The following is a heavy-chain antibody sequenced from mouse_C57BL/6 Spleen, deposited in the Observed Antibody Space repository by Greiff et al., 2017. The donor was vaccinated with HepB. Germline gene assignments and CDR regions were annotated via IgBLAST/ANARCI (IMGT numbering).Heavy chain of an antibody. CDR3: ARYDYPYDFDY. Sequence: QVQLQQSGAELVKPGASVKLSCTASGYTFTSYWMQWVKQRPGKGLEWIGEIDPSDSYTNYNQKFKGKATLTVDTSSSTAYMQLSSLTSEDSAVYYCARYDYPYDFDYWGQGTTLTVSS. D-gene: IGHD1-1*02. CDR2: IDPSDSYT. V-gene: IGHV1-50*01. CDR1: GYTFTSYW. J-gene: IGHJ2*01.